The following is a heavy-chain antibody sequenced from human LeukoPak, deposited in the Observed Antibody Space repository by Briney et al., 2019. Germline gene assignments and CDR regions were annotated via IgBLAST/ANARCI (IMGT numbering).Heavy chain of an antibody. CDR3: TVAGQDYYYCYYMDV. V-gene: IGHV4-34*01. CDR1: GGSFSGYY. Sequence: SETLSLTCAVYGGSFSGYYWSWIRQPPGKGLEWIGEINHSGSTNYNPSLKSRVTISVDTSKNQFSLKLSSVTAADTAVYYCTVAGQDYYYCYYMDVWGKGTTVTISS. J-gene: IGHJ6*03. CDR2: INHSGST. D-gene: IGHD6-19*01.